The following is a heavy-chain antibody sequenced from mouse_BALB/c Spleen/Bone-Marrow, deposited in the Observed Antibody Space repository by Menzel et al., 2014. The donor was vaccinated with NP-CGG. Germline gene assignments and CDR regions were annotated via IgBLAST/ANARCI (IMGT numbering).Heavy chain of an antibody. CDR2: ILPGGGTT. CDR3: ARLITTGGFAY. D-gene: IGHD2-4*01. V-gene: IGHV1-9*01. J-gene: IGHJ3*01. Sequence: QVQLQQSGAELMKPGASVKISCKATGYTFSTYWIEWVKQRPGHGLEWIGEILPGGGTTNYNEKFKGKATFTADTSSNTAYMQLSSLTSEDSAVYYCARLITTGGFAYWGQGTLVTVSA. CDR1: GYTFSTYW.